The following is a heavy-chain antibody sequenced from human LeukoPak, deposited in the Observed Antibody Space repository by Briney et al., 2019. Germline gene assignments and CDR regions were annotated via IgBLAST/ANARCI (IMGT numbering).Heavy chain of an antibody. CDR3: ARQELLRGNAFDI. CDR1: GYSFTSYW. J-gene: IGHJ3*02. D-gene: IGHD2-15*01. CDR2: IYPGDSDT. V-gene: IGHV5-51*01. Sequence: PGESLKISCKGSGYSFTSYWIGWVRQIPGKGLEWMGIIYPGDSDTRYSPSFQGQVTISADKSISTAYLQWSSLKASDTAMYYCARQELLRGNAFDIWGQGTMVTVSS.